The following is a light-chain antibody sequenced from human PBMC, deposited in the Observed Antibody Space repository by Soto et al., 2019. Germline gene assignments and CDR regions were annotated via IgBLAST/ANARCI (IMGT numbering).Light chain of an antibody. CDR3: QQYGGSPLYT. V-gene: IGKV3-20*01. CDR1: QSVSSSD. J-gene: IGKJ2*01. CDR2: GAS. Sequence: EIVLTQSPGTLSLSPGDRATLSCRASQSVSSSDLAWYQQKPGQAPRLLIYGASTRATGIPDRFSGSGFGTDFTLTLSRLEPEDFAVYYCQQYGGSPLYTFGQGTKLQIK.